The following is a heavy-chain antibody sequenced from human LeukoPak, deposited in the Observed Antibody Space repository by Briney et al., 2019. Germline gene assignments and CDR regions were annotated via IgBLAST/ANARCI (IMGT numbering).Heavy chain of an antibody. D-gene: IGHD2-15*01. Sequence: ASVKVSCKASGGTFSSCAISWVRQAPGQGLEWMGGIIPIFGTANYAQKFQGRVTITADESTSTAYMELSSLRSEDTAVYYCARNVGRVVAATGYGMDVWGKGTTVTVSS. J-gene: IGHJ6*04. V-gene: IGHV1-69*13. CDR3: ARNVGRVVAATGYGMDV. CDR2: IIPIFGTA. CDR1: GGTFSSCA.